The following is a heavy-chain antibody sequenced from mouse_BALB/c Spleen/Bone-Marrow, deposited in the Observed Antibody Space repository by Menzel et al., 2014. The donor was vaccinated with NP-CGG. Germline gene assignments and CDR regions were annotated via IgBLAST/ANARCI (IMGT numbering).Heavy chain of an antibody. J-gene: IGHJ3*01. CDR1: GYTFTDYE. D-gene: IGHD1-1*01. CDR2: IDPETGGT. CDR3: TREGYYGSSPAWFAY. Sequence: VQLQQSGAELVRPGASLTLSCKASGYTFTDYEMHWVKQTPVHGLEWIGAIDPETGGTAYNQKFKGKATLTADKSSSTAYMELRSLTSEDSAVYYCTREGYYGSSPAWFAYWGQGTLVTVSA. V-gene: IGHV1-15*01.